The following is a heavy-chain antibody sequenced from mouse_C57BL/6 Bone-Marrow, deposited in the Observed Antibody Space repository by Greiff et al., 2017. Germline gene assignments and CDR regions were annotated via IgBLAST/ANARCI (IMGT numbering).Heavy chain of an antibody. J-gene: IGHJ1*03. CDR2: IDPSASYT. D-gene: IGHD4-1*01. CDR1: GYTFTSYW. V-gene: IGHV1-50*01. Sequence: QVQLKQPGAELVKPGASVKLSCKASGYTFTSYWMQWVKQRPGQGLEWIGEIDPSASYTNYNQKFKGKATLTVDTSSSTAYMQLSSLTSEDSAVYYCASNGDRYFDVWGTGTTVTVSS. CDR3: ASNGDRYFDV.